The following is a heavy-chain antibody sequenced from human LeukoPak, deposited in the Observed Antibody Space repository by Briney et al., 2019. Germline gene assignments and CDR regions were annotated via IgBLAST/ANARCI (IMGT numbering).Heavy chain of an antibody. CDR1: GDSVSNTRSA. CDR2: TYYRSKWYN. CDR3: ARVNNWTEELDTGFDY. Sequence: SQTLSLTCAISGDSVSNTRSAWNWIRQSPSRGLEWLGRTYYRSKWYNDYAVSVKGRITINPDTSKNQFSLQLNSVTPEDTAVYYCARVNNWTEELDTGFDYWGQGTPVTVSS. J-gene: IGHJ4*02. V-gene: IGHV6-1*01. D-gene: IGHD1-1*01.